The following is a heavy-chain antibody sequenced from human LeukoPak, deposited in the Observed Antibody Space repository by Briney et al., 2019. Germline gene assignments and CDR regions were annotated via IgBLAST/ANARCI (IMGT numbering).Heavy chain of an antibody. V-gene: IGHV3-48*04. CDR3: ASELIVGATTVLDI. J-gene: IGHJ3*02. CDR2: ISSSGGTI. Sequence: PGGSLRLSCAASGFTFSSYSMNWLRQAPGKGLEWVSYISSSGGTIYYADSVKGRFTVSRDNAKNSLYLQMNSLRVEDTAVYYCASELIVGATTVLDIWGQGTMVTVSS. CDR1: GFTFSSYS. D-gene: IGHD1-26*01.